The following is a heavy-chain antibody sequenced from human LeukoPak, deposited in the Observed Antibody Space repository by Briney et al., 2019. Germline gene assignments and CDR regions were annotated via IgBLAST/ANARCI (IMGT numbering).Heavy chain of an antibody. Sequence: PGGSLRLSCAASGFTVSSNYMSWVRQAPGKGLEWVSVIYGGGSTYYADSVKGRFTISRDNSKNTLYLQMNSLRAEDTAVYYCARAEGILLWFGESWGPFEDWGQGTLVTVSS. V-gene: IGHV3-53*01. CDR2: IYGGGST. CDR3: ARAEGILLWFGESWGPFED. D-gene: IGHD3-10*01. CDR1: GFTVSSNY. J-gene: IGHJ4*02.